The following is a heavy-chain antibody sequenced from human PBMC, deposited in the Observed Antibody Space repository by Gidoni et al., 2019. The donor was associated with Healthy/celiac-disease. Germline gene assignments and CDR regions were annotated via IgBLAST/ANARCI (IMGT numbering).Heavy chain of an antibody. J-gene: IGHJ5*02. V-gene: IGHV1-46*03. CDR2: NNPRGGST. D-gene: IGHD5-12*01. Sequence: QVKLVQSGAEVKKPGASVKVSCTASGYTFTSYYMHWVRQAPGQGLEWKGINNPRGGSTSYAQKVQGRVNMTRDTSTSTVYMGLRSLVSEDTAVYYWARDRGYDYSGWNWFDPWGQGTLVTVSS. CDR1: GYTFTSYY. CDR3: ARDRGYDYSGWNWFDP.